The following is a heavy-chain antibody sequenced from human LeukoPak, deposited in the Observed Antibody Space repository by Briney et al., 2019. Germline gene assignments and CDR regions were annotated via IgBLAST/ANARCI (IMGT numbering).Heavy chain of an antibody. V-gene: IGHV3-30-3*01. J-gene: IGHJ4*02. CDR3: ARDVHGGAFDY. D-gene: IGHD4-23*01. CDR2: ISYDGTNK. Sequence: GRSLRLSCAASGFTFSSYAMHWVRQAPGKGLEWVAVISYDGTNKYYADSVKGRFTISRDNAMNSLFLQMNNLRAEDTAVYYCARDVHGGAFDYWGQGTLVTVSS. CDR1: GFTFSSYA.